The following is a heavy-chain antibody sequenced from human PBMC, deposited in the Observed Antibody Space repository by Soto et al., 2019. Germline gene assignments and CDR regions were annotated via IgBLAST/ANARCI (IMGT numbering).Heavy chain of an antibody. V-gene: IGHV1-69*04. CDR1: GGTFSSYS. Sequence: SVKVSCKASGGTFSSYSFSWVRQAPGQGLEWMGRIIPLRGMANYAQKFQGRVTITADISTSTAYMELSNLRSEDTAVFYCARDKADSGYVGDAHNWFDPWGQGTLVTV. CDR3: ARDKADSGYVGDAHNWFDP. D-gene: IGHD5-12*01. CDR2: IIPLRGMA. J-gene: IGHJ5*02.